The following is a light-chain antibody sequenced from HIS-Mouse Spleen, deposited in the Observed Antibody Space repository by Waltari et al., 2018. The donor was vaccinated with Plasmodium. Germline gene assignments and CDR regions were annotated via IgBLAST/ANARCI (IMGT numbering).Light chain of an antibody. V-gene: IGKV1-5*03. CDR1: QSISSW. J-gene: IGKJ4*01. Sequence: DIQMTQSPSTLSASAGDRVTITCRASQSISSWLAWYQQKPGKAPKLLIYKASSLESGVPSRFSGSGSGTEFTLTISSLQPDDFATYYCQQYNSYSRRTFGGGTKVEIK. CDR3: QQYNSYSRRT. CDR2: KAS.